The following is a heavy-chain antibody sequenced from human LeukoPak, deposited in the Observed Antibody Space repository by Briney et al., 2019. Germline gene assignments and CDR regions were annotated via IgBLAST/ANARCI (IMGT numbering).Heavy chain of an antibody. CDR2: IYTSGST. CDR1: GGSISSGSYY. J-gene: IGHJ6*03. CDR3: ATYGLGYSSSWYAPRDYYYYYMDV. Sequence: SETLSLTCTVSGGSISSGSYYWSWIRQPAGKGLEWIGRIYTSGSTNYNPSLKSRVPIPVDTCKNQFSLKLSSVTAADTAVYYCATYGLGYSSSWYAPRDYYYYYMDVWGKGTTVTVSS. V-gene: IGHV4-61*02. D-gene: IGHD6-13*01.